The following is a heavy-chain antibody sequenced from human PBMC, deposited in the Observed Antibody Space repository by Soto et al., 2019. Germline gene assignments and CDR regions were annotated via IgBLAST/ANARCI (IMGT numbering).Heavy chain of an antibody. V-gene: IGHV3-23*01. D-gene: IGHD2-15*01. CDR3: AGCSGGSCYSGDY. Sequence: GGSLRLSCAASGFTFSSYAMSWVRQAPGKGLEWVSAISGSGGSTYYADSVKGRFTISRDNSKNTLYLQMNSLRAEDTAVYYCAGCSGGSCYSGDYWGQGTLVTVSS. CDR1: GFTFSSYA. J-gene: IGHJ4*02. CDR2: ISGSGGST.